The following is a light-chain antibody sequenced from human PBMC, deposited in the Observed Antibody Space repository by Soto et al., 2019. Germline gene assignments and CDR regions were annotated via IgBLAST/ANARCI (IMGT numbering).Light chain of an antibody. CDR2: GAS. V-gene: IGKV3-20*01. J-gene: IGKJ1*01. CDR3: QQYGSSGT. Sequence: EIVLTQSPGTLSVSPGERATVSCRASQSVSNNYLAWYQQKPGQAPRLLIYGASNRATGIPDRFSGSGSGTDFTLTISRLEPEDFAVYYCQQYGSSGTFGQGTKVDIK. CDR1: QSVSNNY.